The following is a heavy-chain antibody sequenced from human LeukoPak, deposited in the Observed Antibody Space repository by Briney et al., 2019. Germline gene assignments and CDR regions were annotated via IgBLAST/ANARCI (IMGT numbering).Heavy chain of an antibody. CDR2: ISGSGGST. Sequence: GGSLRLSCAASGFTFSSYAMSWVRQAPGKGLEWVSAISGSGGSTYYADSVKGRFTISRDNSKNTLYLQMNSLRAEDTAVYYCAGRHYYDSSGPDWGQGTLVTVSS. J-gene: IGHJ4*02. CDR1: GFTFSSYA. V-gene: IGHV3-23*01. CDR3: AGRHYYDSSGPD. D-gene: IGHD3-22*01.